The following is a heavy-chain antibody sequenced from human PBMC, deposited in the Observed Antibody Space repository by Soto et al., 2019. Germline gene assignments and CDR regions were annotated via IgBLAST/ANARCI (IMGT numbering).Heavy chain of an antibody. CDR2: VSGSGSTT. CDR1: GFTFNKYA. CDR3: AKDASMLPGELDF. V-gene: IGHV3-23*01. J-gene: IGHJ4*02. D-gene: IGHD2-2*01. Sequence: PGGSLRLSCAASGFTFNKYAMTWVRQAPGKGLEWVSSVSGSGSTTYYADSVKGRFTISRDNSKNTLYLQMNSLRADDTAVYYCAKDASMLPGELDFWGQGTLVTVSS.